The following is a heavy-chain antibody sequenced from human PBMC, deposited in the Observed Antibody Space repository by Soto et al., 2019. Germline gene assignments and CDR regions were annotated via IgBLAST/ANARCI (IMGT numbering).Heavy chain of an antibody. CDR1: GGTFSSYA. CDR2: IIPIFGTA. Sequence: SVTVSCKASGGTFSSYAISWVRQAPGQGLEWMGGIIPIFGTANYAQKFQGRVTITADESTSTAYMELSSLRSEDTAVYYCARDFFRGYSYGPWGQGTLVTVSS. D-gene: IGHD5-18*01. V-gene: IGHV1-69*13. J-gene: IGHJ5*02. CDR3: ARDFFRGYSYGP.